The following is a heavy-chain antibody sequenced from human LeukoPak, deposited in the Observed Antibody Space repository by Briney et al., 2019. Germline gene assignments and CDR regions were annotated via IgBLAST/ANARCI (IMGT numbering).Heavy chain of an antibody. CDR1: GYTFTSYY. D-gene: IGHD2-15*01. J-gene: IGHJ3*02. CDR3: ARDLRSGGDFDI. V-gene: IGHV1-46*01. Sequence: ASVKVSCKASGYTFTSYYMHWVRQAPGQGLEWMGIINPSGGSTSYAQKFQGGVTMTRDTSTSTVYMELSSLRSEDTAVYYCARDLRSGGDFDIWGQGTMVTVSS. CDR2: INPSGGST.